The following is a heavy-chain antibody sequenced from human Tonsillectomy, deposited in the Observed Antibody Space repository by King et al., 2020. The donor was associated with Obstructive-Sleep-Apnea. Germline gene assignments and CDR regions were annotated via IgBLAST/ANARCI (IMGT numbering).Heavy chain of an antibody. D-gene: IGHD5-18*01. Sequence: VQLVQSGGGLVQPGGSLRLSCAASGFTFSTYDMYWVRHATGKGLEWVSAIGYTGDTYYRDSVKGRFTISRENAKNSLYLQMNSLRAGDTAVYYCARGGYSYGTIIDYWGQGTLVTVSS. CDR2: IGYTGDT. CDR1: GFTFSTYD. V-gene: IGHV3-13*01. J-gene: IGHJ4*02. CDR3: ARGGYSYGTIIDY.